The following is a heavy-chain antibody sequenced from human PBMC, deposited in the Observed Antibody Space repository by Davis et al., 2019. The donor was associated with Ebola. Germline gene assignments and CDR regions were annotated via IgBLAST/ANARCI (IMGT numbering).Heavy chain of an antibody. CDR2: ISSSSSYI. D-gene: IGHD1-1*01. V-gene: IGHV3-21*01. J-gene: IGHJ6*02. CDR1: GFTFSSYA. CDR3: AYWNYIYYGMDV. Sequence: GESLKISCAASGFTFSSYAMHWVRQAPGKGLEWVSSISSSSSYIYYADSVKGRFTISRDNAKNSLYLQMNSLRDEDTAVYYCAYWNYIYYGMDVWGQGTTVTVSS.